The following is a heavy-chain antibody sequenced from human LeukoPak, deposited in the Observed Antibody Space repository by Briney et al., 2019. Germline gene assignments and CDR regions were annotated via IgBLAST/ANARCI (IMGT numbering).Heavy chain of an antibody. CDR1: GYTFTSYD. V-gene: IGHV1-8*03. D-gene: IGHD3-22*01. CDR2: MNPNSGNT. CDR3: ARGLNYYDSSGYDAFDI. J-gene: IGHJ3*02. Sequence: GASVKVSCKASGYTFTSYDINWVRQATGQGLEWMGWMNPNSGNTGYAQKFQGRVTITRNTSISTAYMELSSLRSEDTAVYYCARGLNYYDSSGYDAFDIWGQGTMVTASS.